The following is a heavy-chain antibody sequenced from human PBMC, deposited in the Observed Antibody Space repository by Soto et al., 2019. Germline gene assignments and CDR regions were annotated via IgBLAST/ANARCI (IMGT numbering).Heavy chain of an antibody. J-gene: IGHJ5*02. D-gene: IGHD3-16*01. Sequence: EVQLLESGGSLVQPGGSLRLSCAASGFTFSSYAMSWVRQAPGKGLEWVSAISGSGGSTYYADSVKGRFTISRDNSKNTLYLQMTSMRAEDTAVYYCAKAQNVLGYNWFGPWGQGTLVTVSS. V-gene: IGHV3-23*01. CDR3: AKAQNVLGYNWFGP. CDR1: GFTFSSYA. CDR2: ISGSGGST.